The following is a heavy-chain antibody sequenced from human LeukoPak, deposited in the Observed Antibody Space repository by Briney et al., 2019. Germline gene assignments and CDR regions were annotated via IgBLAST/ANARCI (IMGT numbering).Heavy chain of an antibody. J-gene: IGHJ4*02. V-gene: IGHV1-46*01. CDR3: ARVRRLWFGKVPIDY. D-gene: IGHD3-10*01. CDR2: INPSGGST. Sequence: ASVKVSCKASGYTFTSYYMHWVRQAPGQGLEWMGIINPSGGSTSYAQKFQGRVTMTRDTSTSTVYMELSSLRSEDTAVYYCARVRRLWFGKVPIDYWGQGTLVTVSS. CDR1: GYTFTSYY.